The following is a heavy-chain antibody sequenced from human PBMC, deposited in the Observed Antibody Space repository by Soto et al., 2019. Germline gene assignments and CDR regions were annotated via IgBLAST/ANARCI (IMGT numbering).Heavy chain of an antibody. D-gene: IGHD1-26*01. CDR2: IYYSGST. CDR1: GGSISSYY. CDR3: ARSVVGIVGATFGY. V-gene: IGHV4-59*04. Sequence: PSETLSLTCTVSGGSISSYYWSWIRQPPGKGLEWIGYIYYSGSTYYNPSLKSRVTISVDTSKNQFSLKLSSVTAADTAVYYCARSVVGIVGATFGYWGQGTLVTVSS. J-gene: IGHJ4*02.